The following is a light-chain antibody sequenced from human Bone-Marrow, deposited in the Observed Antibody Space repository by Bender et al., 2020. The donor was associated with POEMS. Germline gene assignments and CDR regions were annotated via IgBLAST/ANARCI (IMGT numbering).Light chain of an antibody. V-gene: IGLV2-23*02. J-gene: IGLJ2*01. CDR1: SSDVGTYNL. CDR3: CSYAGSTTFVV. Sequence: QSALTQPASVSGSPGRSITISCTGTSSDVGTYNLVSWYQQHPGRAPKLILSEVNKRPSGISHRFSGSKSGITASLTISGLQAEDEADYYCCSYAGSTTFVVFGGGTRLTVL. CDR2: EVN.